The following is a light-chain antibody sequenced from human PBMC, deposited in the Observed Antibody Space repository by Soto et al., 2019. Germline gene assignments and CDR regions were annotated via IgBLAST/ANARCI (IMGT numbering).Light chain of an antibody. J-gene: IGLJ1*01. CDR2: EVT. Sequence: QSALTQPPSASGSPGQSVTISCTGTSSDVGGYNYVSWHQQHPGRPPKLMIYEVTKRPLGVPDRFSGSKSGNTASLTVSGLQAEDEADYYCSSYAGSNNYVFGPGTKV. CDR3: SSYAGSNNYV. CDR1: SSDVGGYNY. V-gene: IGLV2-8*01.